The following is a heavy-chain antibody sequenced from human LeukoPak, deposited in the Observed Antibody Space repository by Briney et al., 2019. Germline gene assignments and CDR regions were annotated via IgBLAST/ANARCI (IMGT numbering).Heavy chain of an antibody. J-gene: IGHJ3*02. CDR1: GGSISSSSYY. CDR2: IYYSGST. D-gene: IGHD2-2*01. Sequence: SETLSLTCTVSGGSISSSSYYWGWIRQPPGKGLEWIGSIYYSGSTYYNPSLKSRVTISVDTSKNQFSLKLSSVTAADTAVYYCASSNLPPYVAMLDAFDIWGQGTMVTVSS. V-gene: IGHV4-39*01. CDR3: ASSNLPPYVAMLDAFDI.